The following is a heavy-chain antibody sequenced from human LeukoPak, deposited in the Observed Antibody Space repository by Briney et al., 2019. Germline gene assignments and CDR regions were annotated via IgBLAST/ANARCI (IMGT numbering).Heavy chain of an antibody. V-gene: IGHV3-15*01. D-gene: IGHD2-2*01. J-gene: IGHJ4*02. CDR1: GFTFSSAW. Sequence: GGSLRLSCAASGFTFSSAWMSWVRQAPGKGLEWVGRVKSKTDGGTTDYAAPVKGRFTISRDDSKNTLYLQMNSLKTEDTAVYYCTTARYCTSTTCYYCFDYRGQGTLVTVSS. CDR2: VKSKTDGGTT. CDR3: TTARYCTSTTCYYCFDY.